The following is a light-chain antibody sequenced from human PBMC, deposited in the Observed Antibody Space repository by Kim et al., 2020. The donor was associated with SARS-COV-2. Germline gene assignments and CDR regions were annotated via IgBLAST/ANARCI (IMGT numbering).Light chain of an antibody. Sequence: PGERATLSCRASQSVSGTYLAWYQQKPGQAPRLLIYGASSRATGSPDRISGSGSGTEYTLTISRLEPEDFAVCYCQQYGSSSRWAFGQGTKVDIK. V-gene: IGKV3-20*01. CDR3: QQYGSSSRWA. CDR1: QSVSGTY. CDR2: GAS. J-gene: IGKJ1*01.